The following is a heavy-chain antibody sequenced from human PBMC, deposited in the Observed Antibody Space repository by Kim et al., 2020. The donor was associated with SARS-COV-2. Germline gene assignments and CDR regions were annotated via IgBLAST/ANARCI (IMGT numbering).Heavy chain of an antibody. CDR2: INAGNGDT. J-gene: IGHJ6*02. CDR3: ARAYGDQNYYYYGMDV. V-gene: IGHV1-3*01. D-gene: IGHD4-17*01. CDR1: GYTFTNYA. Sequence: ASVKVSCKASGYTFTNYAMHWVRQAPGQRLEWMGWINAGNGDTKYSQMFQGTVTITRDTSATTAYMELSSLTSEDTAVYYCARAYGDQNYYYYGMDVWGQGTTVTVSS.